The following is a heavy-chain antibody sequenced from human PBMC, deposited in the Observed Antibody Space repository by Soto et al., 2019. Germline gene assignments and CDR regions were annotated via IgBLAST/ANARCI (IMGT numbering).Heavy chain of an antibody. J-gene: IGHJ6*02. CDR1: GGDFNSYT. D-gene: IGHD3-10*01. CDR3: AQLWFGELWHGMDV. CDR2: IIPILDVA. V-gene: IGHV1-69*02. Sequence: QLVQSRAEVKKPGSSVKVSCKASGGDFNSYTISWVRQAPGQGPEWMGTIIPILDVAKNAQKFQGRGTITADKATSTVYMELRSLRSDDTAIYYCAQLWFGELWHGMDVWGQGTTVTVSS.